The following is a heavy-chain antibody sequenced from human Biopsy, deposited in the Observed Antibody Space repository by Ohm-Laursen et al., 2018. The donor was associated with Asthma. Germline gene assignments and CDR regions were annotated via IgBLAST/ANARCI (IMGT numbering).Heavy chain of an antibody. V-gene: IGHV4-39*02. CDR3: ARAVSSSSYWYFDL. CDR2: IYYSGRT. Sequence: PGTLSLTWRVSGGYTGSSDHHWAWIRQAPGKGLEWIGSIYYSGRTYYNPSLESRVTISADTSKNHFSLKVTSVTAADTAVYYCARAVSSSSYWYFDLWGRGDLVTVSS. J-gene: IGHJ2*01. CDR1: GGYTGSSDHH. D-gene: IGHD6-6*01.